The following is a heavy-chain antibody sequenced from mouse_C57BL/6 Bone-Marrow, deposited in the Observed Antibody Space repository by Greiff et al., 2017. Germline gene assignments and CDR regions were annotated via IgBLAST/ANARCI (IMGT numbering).Heavy chain of an antibody. CDR2: INPIYGTT. V-gene: IGHV1-39*01. Sequence: VQLQQSGPELVMPGASVKISCKASGYPFTDYNMNWVKQSNGKCLECIGVINPIYGTTIYNQKFKGKATLTVDQSSSTAYMQLHSLTPEDSAVYSCQLYDYDGYCVEGSTLTDSS. J-gene: IGHJ2*01. CDR3: QLYDYDGY. D-gene: IGHD2-4*01. CDR1: GYPFTDYN.